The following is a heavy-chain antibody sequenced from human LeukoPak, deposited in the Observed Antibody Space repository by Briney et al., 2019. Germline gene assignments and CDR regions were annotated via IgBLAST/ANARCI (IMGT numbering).Heavy chain of an antibody. D-gene: IGHD4-17*01. J-gene: IGHJ4*02. Sequence: PGGSLRLSCAASGFTLSDAWMNWVRQAPSKGLEWVGFLYHSGGTYYNPSLKSRLNMSIDTSKNQFSLKLTSVTAADTAVYYCARADYGDYVFWGQGTLVTVSS. V-gene: IGHV4-38-2*01. CDR1: GFTLSDAW. CDR2: LYHSGGT. CDR3: ARADYGDYVF.